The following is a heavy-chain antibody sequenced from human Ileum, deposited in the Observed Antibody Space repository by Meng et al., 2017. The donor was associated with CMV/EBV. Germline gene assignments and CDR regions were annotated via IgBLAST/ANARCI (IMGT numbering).Heavy chain of an antibody. CDR3: ARKNNFDH. Sequence: GGSLRLSCVGSGFIFNSHWMHWVRQAPGKGLVWVSHIINDGTTTSYADSVRGRFTISRDNAKNTLYLEMNSLRVEDTAVYYCARKNNFDHWGQGTQVTVSS. CDR2: IINDGTTT. J-gene: IGHJ4*02. V-gene: IGHV3-74*01. CDR1: GFIFNSHW.